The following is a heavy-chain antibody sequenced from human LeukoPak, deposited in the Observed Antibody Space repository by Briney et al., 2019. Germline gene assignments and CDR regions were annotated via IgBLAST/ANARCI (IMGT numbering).Heavy chain of an antibody. D-gene: IGHD4-17*01. Sequence: SEPLSLTCTVSGGSISSSSYYWGWIRQPPGKGLEWIGSIYYSGSTYYNPFLKSRVTISVDTSKNQFSLKLSSVTSADTAVYYCARHLNDYGDRTHYFYYWAQGTLVTVSS. CDR3: ARHLNDYGDRTHYFYY. J-gene: IGHJ4*02. V-gene: IGHV4-39*01. CDR2: IYYSGST. CDR1: GGSISSSSYY.